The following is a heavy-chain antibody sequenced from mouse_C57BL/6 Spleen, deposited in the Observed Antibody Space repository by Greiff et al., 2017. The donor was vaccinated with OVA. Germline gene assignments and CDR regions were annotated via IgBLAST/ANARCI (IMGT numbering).Heavy chain of an antibody. V-gene: IGHV1-69*01. J-gene: IGHJ4*01. CDR2: IDPSDSYT. D-gene: IGHD2-12*01. CDR3: ARSGSYYDAMDY. Sequence: QVQLQQPGAELVMPGASVKLSCKASGYTFTSYWMHWVKQRPGKGLEWIGEIDPSDSYTNYNQKFKGKTTLTVDKSSSTADMQLSSLTAEDSAVYSGARSGSYYDAMDYWGQGTSVTVSS. CDR1: GYTFTSYW.